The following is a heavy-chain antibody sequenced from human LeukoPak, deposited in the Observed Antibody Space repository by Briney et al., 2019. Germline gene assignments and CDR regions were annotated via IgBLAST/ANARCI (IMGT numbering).Heavy chain of an antibody. D-gene: IGHD6-13*01. V-gene: IGHV3-23*01. CDR3: AKSYIPSSSWYYFDY. CDR1: GFTFSSYA. CDR2: ISGSGGST. J-gene: IGHJ4*02. Sequence: PGGSLRLSCAASGFTFSSYAMSWVRQAPGKGLEWVSAISGSGGSTYYADSVKGRFTISRDNSKNTLYLQMNSLRAEDAAVYYCAKSYIPSSSWYYFDYWGQGTLVTVSS.